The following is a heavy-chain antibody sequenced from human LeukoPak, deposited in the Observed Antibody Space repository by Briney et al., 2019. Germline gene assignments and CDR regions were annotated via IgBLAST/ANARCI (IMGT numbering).Heavy chain of an antibody. D-gene: IGHD6-6*01. J-gene: IGHJ5*02. V-gene: IGHV3-48*03. CDR2: ISSSGSTI. Sequence: GSLRLSCAASGFTFSSYEMNWVRQAPGKGLEWVSYISSSGSTIYYADSVKGRFTISRDNAKNTLYLQMNSLRAEDTAVYYCAKDAIEYSSSSLNWFDPWGQGTLVTVSS. CDR1: GFTFSSYE. CDR3: AKDAIEYSSSSLNWFDP.